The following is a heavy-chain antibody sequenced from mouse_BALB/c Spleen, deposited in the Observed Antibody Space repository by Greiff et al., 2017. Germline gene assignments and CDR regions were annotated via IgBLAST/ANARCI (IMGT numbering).Heavy chain of an antibody. J-gene: IGHJ2*01. CDR1: GFTFSSYT. V-gene: IGHV5-12-2*01. Sequence: EVMLVESGGGLVQPGGSLKLSCAASGFTFSSYTMSWVRQTPEKRLEWVAYISNGGGSTYYPDTVKGRFTISSDNAKNTLYLQMSSLKSEDTAMYYCARHGDYDYFDYWGQGTTLTVSS. CDR3: ARHGDYDYFDY. CDR2: ISNGGGST. D-gene: IGHD2-4*01.